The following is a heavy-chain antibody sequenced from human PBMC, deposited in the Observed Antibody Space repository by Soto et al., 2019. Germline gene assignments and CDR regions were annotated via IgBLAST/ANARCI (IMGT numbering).Heavy chain of an antibody. CDR3: ARGGGAYCGGDCYSFDP. V-gene: IGHV4-59*01. D-gene: IGHD2-21*02. J-gene: IGHJ5*02. CDR1: GGSISSYY. CDR2: IYYSGST. Sequence: SETLSLTCTVSGGSISSYYWSWIRQPPGKGLEWIGYIYYSGSTNYNPSLKSRVTISVDTSKNQFSLKLSSVTAADTAVYYCARGGGAYCGGDCYSFDPWGQGTLVTVSS.